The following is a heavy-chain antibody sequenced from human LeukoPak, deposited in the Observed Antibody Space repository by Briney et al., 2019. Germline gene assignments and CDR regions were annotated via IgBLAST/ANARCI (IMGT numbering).Heavy chain of an antibody. CDR1: GFTFSSYD. Sequence: PGGSLTLSCAASGFTFSSYDMHWLRQAPGKGLEWVAVLSYDGYSQYYGDSVKGRFTIPRANSKNTLYLQMDSLRTEDTAVYYCAKRHSYGFDYWGQGTLATVSS. J-gene: IGHJ4*02. D-gene: IGHD5-18*01. CDR3: AKRHSYGFDY. CDR2: LSYDGYSQ. V-gene: IGHV3-30*18.